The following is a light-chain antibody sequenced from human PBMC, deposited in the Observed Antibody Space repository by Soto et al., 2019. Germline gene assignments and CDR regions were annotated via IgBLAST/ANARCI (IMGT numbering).Light chain of an antibody. CDR2: GAS. Sequence: MTQSPSSLSASVGDIVTISCRASQSVSSNLAWYQQKPGQAPRLLIYGASTRATGIPARFSGSGSGTEFTLTISSLQSEDFAVYYCQQYNNWPPVTFGQGTKVDIK. J-gene: IGKJ1*01. CDR1: QSVSSN. V-gene: IGKV3-15*01. CDR3: QQYNNWPPVT.